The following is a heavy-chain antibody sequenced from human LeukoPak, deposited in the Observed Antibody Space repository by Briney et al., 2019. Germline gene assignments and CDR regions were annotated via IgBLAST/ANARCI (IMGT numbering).Heavy chain of an antibody. CDR3: ASSKYRNSTTCIDY. V-gene: IGHV4-4*02. CDR2: IYHSGST. J-gene: IGHJ4*02. D-gene: IGHD2-2*01. Sequence: PSETLSLTCAVSGGSISSSNWWSWVRQPPGKGLEWIGEIYHSGSTNYNPSLKSRVTISVDKSKNQFSLKLRSVTAADTAVYYCASSKYRNSTTCIDYWGQGTLVTVSS. CDR1: GGSISSSNW.